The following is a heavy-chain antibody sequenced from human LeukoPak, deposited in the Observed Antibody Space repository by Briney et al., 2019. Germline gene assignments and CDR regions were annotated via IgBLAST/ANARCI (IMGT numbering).Heavy chain of an antibody. CDR2: ITRTSSDK. Sequence: GGSLRLSCAASGFTFSSYSMNWVRRAPGKGLEWVSSITRTSSDKYYADSVKGRFTITRDNAKNSLYLQMNSLRAEDTAVYYCAREGGSPPGYYYYYMDVWGKGNTVTVSS. CDR3: AREGGSPPGYYYYYMDV. J-gene: IGHJ6*03. CDR1: GFTFSSYS. V-gene: IGHV3-21*01.